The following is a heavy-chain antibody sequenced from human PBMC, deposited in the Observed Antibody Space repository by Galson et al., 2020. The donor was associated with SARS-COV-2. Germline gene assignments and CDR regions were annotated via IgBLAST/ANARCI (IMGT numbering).Heavy chain of an antibody. CDR3: AGGGLGAGDSSGYYYYYYGMDV. J-gene: IGHJ6*02. CDR2: INHSGST. V-gene: IGHV4-34*01. CDR1: GGSFSGYY. D-gene: IGHD3-22*01. Sequence: SQTLSLTCAVYGGSFSGYYWSWIRQPPGKGLEWIGEINHSGSTNYNPSLKSRVTISVDTSKNQFSLKLSSVTAADTAVYYCAGGGLGAGDSSGYYYYYYGMDVWGQGTTVTVSS.